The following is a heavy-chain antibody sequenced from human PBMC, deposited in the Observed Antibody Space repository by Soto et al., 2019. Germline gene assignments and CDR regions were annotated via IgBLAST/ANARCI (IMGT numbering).Heavy chain of an antibody. V-gene: IGHV4-61*01. CDR2: MYYSGST. J-gene: IGHJ4*02. CDR3: ARVRSRFDYFDY. Sequence: QVQLQESGPGLVKPSETLSLSCTVSGGSVSSGSYYWSWIRQPPGKGLEWIGYMYYSGSTNYNPSLKTRVTISIDTSRNQFSLKLSSVTAADTAVYYCARVRSRFDYFDYWGQGTLVTVSS. CDR1: GGSVSSGSYY. D-gene: IGHD1-26*01.